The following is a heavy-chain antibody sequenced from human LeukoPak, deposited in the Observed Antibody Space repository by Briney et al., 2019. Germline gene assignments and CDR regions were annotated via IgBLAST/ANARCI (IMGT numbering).Heavy chain of an antibody. CDR3: ARTGPNFWSGYSLGFDP. D-gene: IGHD3-3*01. V-gene: IGHV4-4*07. Sequence: KPSETLSLTCTVSGGSISSYYWSWIRQPAGKGLEWIGRIYTSGSTNYNPSLKSRVTMSVDTSKNQFSLKLGSVTAADTAVYYCARTGPNFWSGYSLGFDPWGQGTLVTVSS. J-gene: IGHJ5*02. CDR1: GGSISSYY. CDR2: IYTSGST.